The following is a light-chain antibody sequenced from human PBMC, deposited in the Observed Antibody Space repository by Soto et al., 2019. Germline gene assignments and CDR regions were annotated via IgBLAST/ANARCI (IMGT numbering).Light chain of an antibody. CDR3: QTWGTGFQF. J-gene: IGLJ2*01. CDR1: SGHSSYA. Sequence: QSVLTQSPSASASLGASVKLTCTLSSGHSSYAIAWHQKQPGKGPRYLMDLNNDGSHTKGDGIPDRFSGSSSGADRFLISPSLQSEDEADYYCQTWGTGFQFFGGGTKLTVL. V-gene: IGLV4-69*01. CDR2: LNNDGSH.